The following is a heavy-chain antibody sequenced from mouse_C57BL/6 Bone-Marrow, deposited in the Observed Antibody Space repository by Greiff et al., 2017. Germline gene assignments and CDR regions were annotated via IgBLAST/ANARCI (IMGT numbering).Heavy chain of an antibody. CDR1: GYAFTNYL. D-gene: IGHD1-1*01. CDR3: AIEGFYYGSSYVEFAY. V-gene: IGHV1-54*01. J-gene: IGHJ3*01. Sequence: QVQLQQSGAELVRPGTSVKVSCKASGYAFTNYLIEWVKQRPGQGLEWIGVINPGSGGTNYNEKFKGKATLTADKSSSTAYMQLSSLTSEDSAVYFCAIEGFYYGSSYVEFAYWGQGTLVTVSA. CDR2: INPGSGGT.